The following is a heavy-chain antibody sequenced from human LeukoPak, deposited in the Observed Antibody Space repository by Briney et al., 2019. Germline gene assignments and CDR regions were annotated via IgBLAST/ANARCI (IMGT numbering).Heavy chain of an antibody. CDR2: ISAYNGNT. CDR3: ATDIAAAGPNAFDC. CDR1: GYTFTSYG. D-gene: IGHD6-13*01. J-gene: IGHJ4*02. V-gene: IGHV1-18*01. Sequence: ASVKVSCKASGYTFTSYGISWVRQAPGQGLEWMGWISAYNGNTNYAQKLQGRVTMTTDTSTSTAYMELRSLRSDDTAVYYCATDIAAAGPNAFDCWGQGTLVTVSS.